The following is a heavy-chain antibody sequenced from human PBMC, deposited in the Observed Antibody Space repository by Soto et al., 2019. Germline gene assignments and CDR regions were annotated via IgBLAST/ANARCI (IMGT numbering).Heavy chain of an antibody. V-gene: IGHV5-51*01. CDR1: GYSFTSYW. Sequence: GESLKISCKGSGYSFTSYWIGWVRQMPGKGLEWMGIIYPGDSDTRYSPSFQGQVTVSADKSISTAYLQWSSLKASDTAIYYCARTAAAGKYYYGVDVWGQGTTVTVSS. D-gene: IGHD6-13*01. J-gene: IGHJ6*02. CDR3: ARTAAAGKYYYGVDV. CDR2: IYPGDSDT.